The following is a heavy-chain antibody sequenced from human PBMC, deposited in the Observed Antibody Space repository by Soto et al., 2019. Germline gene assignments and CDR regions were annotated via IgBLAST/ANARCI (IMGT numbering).Heavy chain of an antibody. CDR2: INAGSGNT. D-gene: IGHD6-19*01. Sequence: ASXKVSCKASGYTFTTYAMHWVRQAPGQRLEWMGWINAGSGNTKYSQKFQGRVTITRDTSASTAYMDLSSLRSEDTAVYYCARGPLTAVDWFDPWGQGTLVTVSS. V-gene: IGHV1-3*01. CDR3: ARGPLTAVDWFDP. CDR1: GYTFTTYA. J-gene: IGHJ5*02.